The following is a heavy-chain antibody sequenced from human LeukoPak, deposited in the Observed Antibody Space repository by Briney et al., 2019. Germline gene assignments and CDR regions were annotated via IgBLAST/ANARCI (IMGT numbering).Heavy chain of an antibody. CDR2: ISTSTTTI. D-gene: IGHD1-26*01. V-gene: IGHV3-48*01. CDR3: ASWGEGALDN. Sequence: GGSLRLSCEASGFTFSSYSMNWVRQAPGKGREWISYISTSTTTIYYANSVKGRFTISRDNAKKSLCLQMNSLRFEDTGVYYCASWGEGALDNWGQGTLVTVSS. CDR1: GFTFSSYS. J-gene: IGHJ4*02.